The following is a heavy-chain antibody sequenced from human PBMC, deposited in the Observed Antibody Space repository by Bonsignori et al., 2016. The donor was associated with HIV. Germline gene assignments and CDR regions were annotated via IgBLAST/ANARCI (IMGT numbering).Heavy chain of an antibody. CDR2: ISYDGSNK. J-gene: IGHJ6*03. V-gene: IGHV3-30*18. D-gene: IGHD3-16*01. CDR3: AKSGITFGYHYYYYMDV. Sequence: VRQAPGKGLEWVAVISYDGSNKYYSDSVKGRFTISRDNSKNTLYLQTNSLRAEDTAVYYCAKSGITFGYHYYYYMDVWGKGTTVTVSS.